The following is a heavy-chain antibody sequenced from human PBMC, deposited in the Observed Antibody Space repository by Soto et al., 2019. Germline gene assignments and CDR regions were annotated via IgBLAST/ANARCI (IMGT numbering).Heavy chain of an antibody. CDR3: XXXLXXXYKNXXDP. D-gene: IGHD1-1*01. CDR1: GFTFSSAA. CDR2: ISDTGTRT. J-gene: IGHJ5*02. V-gene: IGHV3-23*01. Sequence: GSLRLSCVAAGFTFSSAAMNWVRQAPGKGLEWVSIISDTGTRTHYADSVKGRFTISRDNSKNTLYLDMNSLRAEDTAVYYXXXXLXXXYKNXXDPXGQGXLXXVSS.